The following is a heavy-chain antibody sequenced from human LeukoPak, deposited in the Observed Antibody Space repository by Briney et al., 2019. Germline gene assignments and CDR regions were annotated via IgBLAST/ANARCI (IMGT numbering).Heavy chain of an antibody. CDR3: TSTYYYDSSGYYGFDY. D-gene: IGHD3-22*01. CDR2: ISSSSSTI. CDR1: GFTFSSYS. V-gene: IGHV3-48*01. J-gene: IGHJ4*02. Sequence: PGGSLRLSCAASGFTFSSYSMNWVRQAPGKGLEWVSYISSSSSTIYYADSVKGRFTISRDNAKNSLYLQMNSLRAEDTAVYYCTSTYYYDSSGYYGFDYWGQGTLVTVSS.